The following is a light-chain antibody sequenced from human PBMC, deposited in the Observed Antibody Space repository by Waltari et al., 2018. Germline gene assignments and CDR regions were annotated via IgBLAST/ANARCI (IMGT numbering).Light chain of an antibody. J-gene: IGLJ2*01. V-gene: IGLV3-1*01. CDR2: QDD. CDR1: ILGDKN. Sequence: SYELTQPPSVSVSPGQTASITCSGDILGDKNASWYQQKPGQSPVLVIYQDDKRPSGIPERFSGSNSGNTATLTISGTQAMDEADFYCQAWDSGTVVFGGGTKLTVL. CDR3: QAWDSGTVV.